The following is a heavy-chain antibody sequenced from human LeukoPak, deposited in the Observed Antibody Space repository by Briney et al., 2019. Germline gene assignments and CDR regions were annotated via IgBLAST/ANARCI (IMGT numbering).Heavy chain of an antibody. CDR2: IYYSGST. Sequence: SETLSLTCTVSGGSISSGDYYWNWIRQPPGKGLEWIGYIYYSGSTYYNPSLKSRVTISVDTSKNQFSLKLSSVTAADTAVYYCARDGNSQAFDIWGQGTMVTVSS. CDR1: GGSISSGDYY. J-gene: IGHJ3*02. D-gene: IGHD4-23*01. V-gene: IGHV4-30-4*01. CDR3: ARDGNSQAFDI.